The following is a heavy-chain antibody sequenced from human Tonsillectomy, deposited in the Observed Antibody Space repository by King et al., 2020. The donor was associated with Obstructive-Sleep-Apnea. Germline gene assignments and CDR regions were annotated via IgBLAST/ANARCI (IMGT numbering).Heavy chain of an antibody. CDR1: GGSISSGGYS. D-gene: IGHD5-12*01. J-gene: IGHJ3*02. CDR2: IYHSGST. Sequence: QLQESGSGLVKPSQTLSLTCAVSGGSISSGGYSWSWIRQPPGKGLEWIGYIYHSGSTYYNPSLKSRVTISVDRSENQFSLKLSSVTAAATAVYYCARGPRGYSGYDFSAFDIWGQGTMVTVSS. CDR3: ARGPRGYSGYDFSAFDI. V-gene: IGHV4-30-2*01.